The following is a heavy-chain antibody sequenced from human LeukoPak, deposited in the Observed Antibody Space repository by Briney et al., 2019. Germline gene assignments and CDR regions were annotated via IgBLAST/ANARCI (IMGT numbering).Heavy chain of an antibody. CDR3: ARSHSGWQGHNNWFDP. V-gene: IGHV4-38-2*01. CDR2: IYHTGST. CDR1: GYSISSDKY. D-gene: IGHD6-19*01. Sequence: PSETLSLTCEVSGYSISSDKYWGWIRQPPGKGLEWIGSIYHTGSTYYNPSLKSRVSISVDTSKNQFSLKFTSVTAADTAVYDCARSHSGWQGHNNWFDPWGQGTLVTVSS. J-gene: IGHJ5*02.